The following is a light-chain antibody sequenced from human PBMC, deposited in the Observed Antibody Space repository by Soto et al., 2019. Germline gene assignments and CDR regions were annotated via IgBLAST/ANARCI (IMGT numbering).Light chain of an antibody. CDR3: QQYHIWPSWT. CDR1: QSVSSS. CDR2: DTS. Sequence: EIVVTQSPATLSVSPGERVTLSCRASQSVSSSLAWYQQRPGQAPRLLIYDTSTRAAGISARFSGSGSGTEFTLTISSLQSEDFAVYYCQQYHIWPSWTFGQGTKVEHK. V-gene: IGKV3-15*01. J-gene: IGKJ1*01.